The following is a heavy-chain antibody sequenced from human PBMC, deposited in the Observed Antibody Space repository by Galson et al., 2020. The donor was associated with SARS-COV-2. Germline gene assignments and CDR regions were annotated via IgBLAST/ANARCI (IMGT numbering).Heavy chain of an antibody. CDR1: GFTFRRYA. D-gene: IGHD2-15*01. CDR3: ARDGADVTRGISVPGMPGY. V-gene: IGHV3-30*09. J-gene: IGHJ4*02. CDR2: ISDDGSNQ. Sequence: GRSLRLSCTVSGFTFRRYAMHWVRQAPGKGLEWVAFISDDGSNQYYADPVKGRFAISRDNSKDTLWLQMNSLRTEDTALYFCARDGADVTRGISVPGMPGYWGQGTRVSVSS.